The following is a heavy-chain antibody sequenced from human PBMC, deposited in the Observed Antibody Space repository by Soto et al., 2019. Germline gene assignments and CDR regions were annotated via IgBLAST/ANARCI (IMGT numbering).Heavy chain of an antibody. CDR1: GFTFSVSA. J-gene: IGHJ4*02. D-gene: IGHD3-16*01. V-gene: IGHV3-21*02. Sequence: DVQLVESGGGLVKPGGSLRLSCEASGFTFSVSAMNWVRQAPGKGLEWVSSINGRSTSVHYADSVKGRFTISRDNANNSLSLQLNKLSVEDTAVYYCARGGGSLNYWGEGTLVSVSS. CDR2: INGRSTSV. CDR3: ARGGGSLNY.